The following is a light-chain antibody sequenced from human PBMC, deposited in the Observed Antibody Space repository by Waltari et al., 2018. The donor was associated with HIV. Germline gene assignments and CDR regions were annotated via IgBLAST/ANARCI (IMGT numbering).Light chain of an antibody. CDR1: QSVSSY. Sequence: EIVLTQSPATLSLSPGERATLSCRPSQSVSSYLASYQQKPCQPPKLLIDDASTRATGIPARCSGSGSGTDFTRTISGLEPEDFAVYYCQQRSNWPPLTFGGGTKVELK. J-gene: IGKJ4*01. CDR3: QQRSNWPPLT. CDR2: DAS. V-gene: IGKV3-11*01.